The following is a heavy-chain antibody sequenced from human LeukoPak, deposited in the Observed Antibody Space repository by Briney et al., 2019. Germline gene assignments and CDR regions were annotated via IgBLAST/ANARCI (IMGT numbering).Heavy chain of an antibody. J-gene: IGHJ6*02. CDR2: ISYSGRT. D-gene: IGHD3-10*01. CDR1: GGSVSSSNYY. Sequence: PSETLSLTCTVSGGSVSSSNYYWGWVRQPPGKGLEWVGSISYSGRTYQNPSLKSRVTMSLDTSKNQFSLMLKSVTAADTAVYYCARGPFGSGSYNRMDVWGQGTTVTVSS. CDR3: ARGPFGSGSYNRMDV. V-gene: IGHV4-39*07.